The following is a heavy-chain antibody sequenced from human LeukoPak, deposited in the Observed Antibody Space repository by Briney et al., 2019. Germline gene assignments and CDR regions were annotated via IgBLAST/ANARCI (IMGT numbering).Heavy chain of an antibody. J-gene: IGHJ3*02. D-gene: IGHD5-18*01. CDR2: ISYSGST. CDR1: GGSIKDSSDY. V-gene: IGHV4-39*01. CDR3: VTQPRGGYSNGFDGFDI. Sequence: PSETLSLICTVSGGSIKDSSDYGRWIRQPPGKGLEWIGSISYSGSTYYNPSLKSRVTISVDTSMNQFSLKLISVTAADPRAYQCVTQPRGGYSNGFDGFDIWGQGTTVTVSS.